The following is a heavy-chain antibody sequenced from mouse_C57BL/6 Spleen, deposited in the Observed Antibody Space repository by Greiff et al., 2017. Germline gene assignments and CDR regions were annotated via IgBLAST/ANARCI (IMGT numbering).Heavy chain of an antibody. V-gene: IGHV1-52*01. D-gene: IGHD2-5*01. CDR2: IDPSDSET. CDR3: ARSDSNFYWYFDV. Sequence: QVHVKQPGAELVRPGSSVKLSCKASGYTFTSYWMHWVKQRPIQGLEWIGNIDPSDSETHYNQKFKDKATLTVDKSSSTAYMQLSSLTSEDSAVYYCARSDSNFYWYFDVWGTGTTVTVSS. CDR1: GYTFTSYW. J-gene: IGHJ1*03.